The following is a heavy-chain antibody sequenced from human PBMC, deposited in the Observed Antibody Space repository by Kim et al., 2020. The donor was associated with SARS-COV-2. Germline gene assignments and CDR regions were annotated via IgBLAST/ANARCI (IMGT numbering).Heavy chain of an antibody. J-gene: IGHJ6*02. D-gene: IGHD3-22*01. CDR2: ISYDGSNK. V-gene: IGHV3-30*04. Sequence: GGSLRLSCEASGFTFSSYAMHWVRQAPGKGLEWVAVISYDGSNKYYADSVKGRFTISRDNSKNTLYLQMNSLRAEDTAVYYCARNGYDSSGYYPLANDVWGQGTTVTVSS. CDR1: GFTFSSYA. CDR3: ARNGYDSSGYYPLANDV.